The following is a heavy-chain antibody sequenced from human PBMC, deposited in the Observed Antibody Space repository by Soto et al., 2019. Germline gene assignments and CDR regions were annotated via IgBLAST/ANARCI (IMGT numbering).Heavy chain of an antibody. CDR1: GGSISSSNYY. Sequence: SETLSLTCIVSGGSISSSNYYWGCIRQSPGKGLEWIGSIYYSGSTYHSPSLKSRVTISVDTSKNQFSLRLSSVTAADTAVYYCARSGPIVATTGPEGAFEIWGQGTLVTVSS. CDR3: ARSGPIVATTGPEGAFEI. V-gene: IGHV4-39*01. CDR2: IYYSGST. D-gene: IGHD5-12*01. J-gene: IGHJ3*02.